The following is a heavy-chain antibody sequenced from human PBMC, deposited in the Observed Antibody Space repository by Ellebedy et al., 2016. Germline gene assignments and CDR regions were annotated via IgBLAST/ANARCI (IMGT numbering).Heavy chain of an antibody. CDR2: IIPIFGTA. J-gene: IGHJ6*03. CDR1: GGTFSSYA. CDR3: AIKGAQTTVVTLNYYYYMDV. V-gene: IGHV1-69*13. D-gene: IGHD4-23*01. Sequence: SVKVSCXASGGTFSSYAISWVRQAPGQGLEWTRGIIPIFGTANYAQKFQGRVTITANESTSTAYMELSSLRSEDTAVYYCAIKGAQTTVVTLNYYYYMDVWGKGTTVTVSS.